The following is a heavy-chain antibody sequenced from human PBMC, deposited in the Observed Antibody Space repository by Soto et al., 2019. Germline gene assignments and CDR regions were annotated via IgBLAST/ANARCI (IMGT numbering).Heavy chain of an antibody. CDR3: ARGIKRITMVRGAYFDY. V-gene: IGHV4-34*01. J-gene: IGHJ4*02. CDR2: INHSGST. D-gene: IGHD3-10*01. CDR1: GGSFSGYY. Sequence: SETLSLTCAVYGGSFSGYYWSWIRQPPGKGLEWIGEINHSGSTNYNPSLKSRVTISVDTSKNQFSLKLSSVTVADTAVYYCARGIKRITMVRGAYFDYWGQGTLVTVPS.